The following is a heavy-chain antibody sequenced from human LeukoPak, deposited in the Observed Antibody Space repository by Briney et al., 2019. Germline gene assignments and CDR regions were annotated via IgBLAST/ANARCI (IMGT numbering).Heavy chain of an antibody. CDR3: ARADCSGSTCYLRHSWFDP. D-gene: IGHD2-2*01. V-gene: IGHV3-21*06. J-gene: IGHJ5*02. Sequence: PGGSLRLSCAASGFTLSTFDMNWVRKAPGKGLEWVSSISTSSRYIYYRDPVKGRFTISRDDAKNSLYLQMNRLTVEDTAVYYCARADCSGSTCYLRHSWFDPWGQGTLVTVSS. CDR2: ISTSSRYI. CDR1: GFTLSTFD.